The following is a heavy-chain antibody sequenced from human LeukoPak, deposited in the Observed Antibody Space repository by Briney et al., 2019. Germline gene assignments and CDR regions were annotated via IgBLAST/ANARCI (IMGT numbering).Heavy chain of an antibody. V-gene: IGHV3-9*01. J-gene: IGHJ4*02. CDR2: ISWNSGSI. Sequence: GGSLRLSCAASGFTFDDYAMHWVRQAPGKGLEWVSGISWNSGSIGYADSVKGRFTISRDNAKNSLYLQMSSLRAEDTALYYCARLSTGYYPIFDYWGQGTLVTVSS. D-gene: IGHD3-9*01. CDR1: GFTFDDYA. CDR3: ARLSTGYYPIFDY.